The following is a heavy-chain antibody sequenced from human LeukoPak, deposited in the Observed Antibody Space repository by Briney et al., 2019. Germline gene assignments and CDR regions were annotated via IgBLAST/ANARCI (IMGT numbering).Heavy chain of an antibody. CDR3: ARVGYYYDSSGYYYPTSPYYFDY. V-gene: IGHV4-4*07. Sequence: SETLSLTCTVSGVSISIYFWSWVRQPAAKGLEWIGRIYTSGSTKYNPSLQSRVTMSLDTSKKQSSLNLGSVTAADTAVYYCARVGYYYDSSGYYYPTSPYYFDYWGQGTLVTVSS. CDR2: IYTSGST. CDR1: GVSISIYF. D-gene: IGHD3-22*01. J-gene: IGHJ4*02.